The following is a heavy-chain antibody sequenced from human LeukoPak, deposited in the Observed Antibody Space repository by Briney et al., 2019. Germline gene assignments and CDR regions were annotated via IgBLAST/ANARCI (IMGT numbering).Heavy chain of an antibody. CDR2: ISFSGANT. D-gene: IGHD3-16*02. Sequence: GGSLRLSCAASRFVFKDAAMSWVRQAPGKALEWVSLISFSGANTYYADSVKGRFTISRDNSKSTVSLQMNSLRAEDTAMYYCVKDIQLSYWGQGTLVTVSS. J-gene: IGHJ4*02. CDR3: VKDIQLSY. V-gene: IGHV3-23*01. CDR1: RFVFKDAA.